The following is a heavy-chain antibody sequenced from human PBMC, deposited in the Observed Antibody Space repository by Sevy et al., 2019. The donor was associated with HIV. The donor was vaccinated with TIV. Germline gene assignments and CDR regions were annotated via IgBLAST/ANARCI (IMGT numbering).Heavy chain of an antibody. V-gene: IGHV3-30-3*01. CDR2: ISYDGSNK. J-gene: IGHJ4*02. CDR3: ASWELSGYYFDY. Sequence: GGSLRLSCAASGFTFSSYAMHWVRQAPGKGLEWVAVISYDGSNKYYADSVKGRLTISRDNSKNTLYLQMNSLGAEDTAVYYCASWELSGYYFDYWGQGTLVTVSS. CDR1: GFTFSSYA. D-gene: IGHD3-16*02.